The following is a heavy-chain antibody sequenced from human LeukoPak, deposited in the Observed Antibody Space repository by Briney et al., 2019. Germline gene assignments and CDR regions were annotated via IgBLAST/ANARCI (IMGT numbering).Heavy chain of an antibody. CDR1: GFTFSSYA. CDR2: ISDSGGTT. Sequence: GESLRLSCVASGFTFSSYAMSWVRQAPGEGLEWVAAISDSGGTTYYVDSVRGRFTISRDNSKNTLYLQMNSLRAEDTAIYSCARDIRGSGNYGWFDPWGQGTLVTVSS. D-gene: IGHD3-10*01. J-gene: IGHJ5*02. CDR3: ARDIRGSGNYGWFDP. V-gene: IGHV3-23*01.